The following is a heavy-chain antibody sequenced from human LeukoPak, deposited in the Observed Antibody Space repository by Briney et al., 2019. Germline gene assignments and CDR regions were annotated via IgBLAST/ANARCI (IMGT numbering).Heavy chain of an antibody. CDR3: VSLTAYGHFDY. V-gene: IGHV4-59*01. CDR1: GGSISSYY. J-gene: IGHJ4*02. Sequence: SETLSLTCTVSGGSISSYYWSWIRQPPGKGLEWIGYIYYSGSTNYNPSLKSRVTISVDTSKNQFSLKLSSVTAADTAVYYCVSLTAYGHFDYWGQGTLVTVSS. CDR2: IYYSGST. D-gene: IGHD3-9*01.